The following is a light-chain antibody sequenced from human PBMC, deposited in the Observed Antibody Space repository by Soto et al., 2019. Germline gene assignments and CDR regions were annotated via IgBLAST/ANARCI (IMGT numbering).Light chain of an antibody. CDR1: SSDVGSYNL. Sequence: SVLTQPASVYGSPAQSITISCTGTSSDVGSYNLVSWYQQHPGKAPKLMIYEVSKRPSGVSNRFSGSKSGNTASLTISGLHAEDEADYYCCSYAGSSTFVFGTGTKVTVL. CDR2: EVS. V-gene: IGLV2-23*02. CDR3: CSYAGSSTFV. J-gene: IGLJ1*01.